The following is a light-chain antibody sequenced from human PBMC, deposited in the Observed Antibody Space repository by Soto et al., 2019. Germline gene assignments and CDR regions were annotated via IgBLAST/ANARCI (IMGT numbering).Light chain of an antibody. CDR3: QQYKGYVYT. V-gene: IGKV1-5*01. J-gene: IGKJ2*01. Sequence: DIQMTQSPSTLSASVGDRVIITCRASQTVERWMAWYQQKPGKAPKLLISDVSTLERGVPSRFSGSGSATEFTLTIRGLQPDDFATYYCQQYKGYVYTFGQGTKVESK. CDR2: DVS. CDR1: QTVERW.